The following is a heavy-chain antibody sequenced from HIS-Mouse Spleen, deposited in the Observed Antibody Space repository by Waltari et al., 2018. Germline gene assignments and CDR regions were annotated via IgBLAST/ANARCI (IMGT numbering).Heavy chain of an antibody. D-gene: IGHD6-13*01. CDR1: GGSISSSSYY. CDR2: IYYSGRP. J-gene: IGHJ2*01. V-gene: IGHV4-39*07. CDR3: AREIPYSSSWYDWYFDL. Sequence: QLQLQESGPGLVKPSETLSLTCTVSGGSISSSSYYWGWIRQPPGKGLEWIGSIYYSGRPYSHPSIKSRVTISVDTSKNQFSLKLSSVTAADTAVYYCAREIPYSSSWYDWYFDLWGRGTLVTVSS.